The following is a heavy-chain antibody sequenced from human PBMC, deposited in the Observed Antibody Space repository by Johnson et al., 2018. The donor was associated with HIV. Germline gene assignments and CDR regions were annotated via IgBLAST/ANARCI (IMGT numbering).Heavy chain of an antibody. CDR1: GFTFSSYW. CDR3: GQSGWWYSRDWYGVLDM. Sequence: MLLVESGGGLVQPGGSLRLSCAASGFTFSSYWMSWVRQAPGKGLEWVANIKQDGSEKYYVDSVKGRFTISRDNAKNSLYLQMNSLRAEDTAVYYCGQSGWWYSRDWYGVLDMWGQGTMVTVSS. V-gene: IGHV3-7*01. CDR2: IKQDGSEK. J-gene: IGHJ3*02. D-gene: IGHD6-19*01.